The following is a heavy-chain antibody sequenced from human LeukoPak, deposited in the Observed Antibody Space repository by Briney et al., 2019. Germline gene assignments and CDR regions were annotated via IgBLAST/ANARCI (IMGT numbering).Heavy chain of an antibody. CDR1: GYTFTSYD. D-gene: IGHD2-21*02. J-gene: IGHJ6*03. V-gene: IGHV1-8*01. Sequence: ASVKVCCKASGYTFTSYDINWVRQAPGQGLKWMGWMNPNSGNTGYAQKFQGRVTMTRNTSISTAYMELSSLRSEDTAVYYCARQTYCGGDCYSYYYYYMDVWGKGTTVTVSS. CDR3: ARQTYCGGDCYSYYYYYMDV. CDR2: MNPNSGNT.